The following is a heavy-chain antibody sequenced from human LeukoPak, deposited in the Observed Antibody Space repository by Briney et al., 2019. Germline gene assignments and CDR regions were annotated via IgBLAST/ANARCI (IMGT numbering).Heavy chain of an antibody. CDR1: GGTFSSYA. V-gene: IGHV1-69*05. J-gene: IGHJ5*02. CDR3: ASDIVVVPAGIGDNWFDP. Sequence: SVKVSCKASGGTFSSYAISWVRQAPGQGLEWMGRIIPIIGTANYAQKFQGRVTITTDESTSTAYMELSSLRSEDTAVYYCASDIVVVPAGIGDNWFDPWGQGTLVTVSS. CDR2: IIPIIGTA. D-gene: IGHD2-2*01.